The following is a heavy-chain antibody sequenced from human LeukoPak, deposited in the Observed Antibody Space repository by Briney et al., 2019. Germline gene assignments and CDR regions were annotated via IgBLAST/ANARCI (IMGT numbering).Heavy chain of an antibody. D-gene: IGHD2-15*01. CDR3: SVNYCSGGSCYML. J-gene: IGHJ4*02. CDR1: GFTFSGSV. CDR2: IRSKANSYAT. V-gene: IGHV3-73*01. Sequence: GGSLRLSCAASGFTFSGSVMHWVRQASGKGLEWVGRIRSKANSYATAYATSVKGRFTISRDDSKNTAYLQMNSLKTEDTAVYYCSVNYCSGGSCYMLWGQGTLVTVSS.